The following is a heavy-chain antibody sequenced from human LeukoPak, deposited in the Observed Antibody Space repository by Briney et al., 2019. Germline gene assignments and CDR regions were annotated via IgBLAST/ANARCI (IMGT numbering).Heavy chain of an antibody. CDR3: ARDEGSGVDY. V-gene: IGHV4-31*03. D-gene: IGHD3-10*01. CDR2: IYYSGST. CDR1: GGSISSGGYY. Sequence: SQTLSLTCTVSGGSISSGGYYWSWIRQHPGKGLEWIGYIYYSGSTYYNPSLKSRVTISVDTSKNQFSLKLSSVTAADTAVYYCARDEGSGVDYWGQGTLVTVSS. J-gene: IGHJ4*02.